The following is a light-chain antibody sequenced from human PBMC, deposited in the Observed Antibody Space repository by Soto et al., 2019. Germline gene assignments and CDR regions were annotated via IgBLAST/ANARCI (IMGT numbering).Light chain of an antibody. J-gene: IGKJ2*01. Sequence: EIVLTQSPGTLSLSPGERATLSCRASQSVSGTYLAWYQHRSGQAPRLLIYGASNRATGIPDRFSGYGSGTDFALTVSRLEPEDSAVYYCQHFVMSPPGYTFGQGTKLEIK. V-gene: IGKV3-20*01. CDR3: QHFVMSPPGYT. CDR2: GAS. CDR1: QSVSGTY.